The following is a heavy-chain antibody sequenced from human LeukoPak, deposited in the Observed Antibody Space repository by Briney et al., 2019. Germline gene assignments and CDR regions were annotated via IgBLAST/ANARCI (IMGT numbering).Heavy chain of an antibody. D-gene: IGHD3-10*01. CDR1: GYTFTSYY. V-gene: IGHV1-46*01. Sequence: ASVKVSCKASGYTFTSYYVYWVRQGPGQGLEWMGKINPSGGGTDYAQKFQGRVTMTRDTSTSTVYMELSSLRSEDTAVYYCARDQGVTMVRGIMSPSAADYWGQGTLVTVSS. CDR3: ARDQGVTMVRGIMSPSAADY. CDR2: INPSGGGT. J-gene: IGHJ4*02.